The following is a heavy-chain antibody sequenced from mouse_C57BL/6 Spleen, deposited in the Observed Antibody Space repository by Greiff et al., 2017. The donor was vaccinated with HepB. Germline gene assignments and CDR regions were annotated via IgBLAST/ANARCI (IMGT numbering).Heavy chain of an antibody. Sequence: EVNVVESGGGLVKPGGSLKLSCAASGFTFSDYGMHWVRQAPEKGLEWVAYISSGSSTIYYADTVKGRFTISRDNAKNTLFLQMTSLRSEDTAMYYCARPGDYDENYFDYWGQGTTLTVSS. CDR1: GFTFSDYG. CDR2: ISSGSSTI. V-gene: IGHV5-17*01. J-gene: IGHJ2*01. D-gene: IGHD2-4*01. CDR3: ARPGDYDENYFDY.